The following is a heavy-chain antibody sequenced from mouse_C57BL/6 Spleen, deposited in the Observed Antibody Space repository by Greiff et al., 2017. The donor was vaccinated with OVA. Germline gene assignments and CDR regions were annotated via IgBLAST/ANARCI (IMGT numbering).Heavy chain of an antibody. J-gene: IGHJ2*01. CDR1: GYTFTSYW. D-gene: IGHD2-5*01. CDR3: AIYYSNYGGY. V-gene: IGHV1-69*01. Sequence: QVQLQQPGAELVMPGASVKLSCKASGYTFTSYWMHWVKQRPGQGLEWIGEIDPSDSYTNYNQKFKGKSTLTVDKSSSTAYMQLSSLTSEDSAVYYCAIYYSNYGGYWGQGTTRTVSS. CDR2: IDPSDSYT.